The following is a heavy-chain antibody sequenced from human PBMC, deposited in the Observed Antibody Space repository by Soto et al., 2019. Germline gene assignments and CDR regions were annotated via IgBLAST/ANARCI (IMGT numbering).Heavy chain of an antibody. Sequence: QVQLQESGPGLVKPSETLSLTCTVSGGSISTYYWSWTRQPPGKGLEWIGYIHYRGTTNYNPSLKSRVTISVDTSKNQFSLKLSSVTAADTAVYYCSRMNLYDSSAYPLDFWGQGTLVTVSS. CDR3: SRMNLYDSSAYPLDF. J-gene: IGHJ4*02. CDR1: GGSISTYY. D-gene: IGHD3-22*01. V-gene: IGHV4-59*01. CDR2: IHYRGTT.